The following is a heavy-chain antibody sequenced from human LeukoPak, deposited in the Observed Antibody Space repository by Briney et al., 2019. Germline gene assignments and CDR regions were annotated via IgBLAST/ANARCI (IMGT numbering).Heavy chain of an antibody. CDR3: ARDRILMVFAPYFDY. D-gene: IGHD2-8*01. J-gene: IGHJ4*02. Sequence: GGSLRLSCAASGFTFSRYWMSWVRQAPGKGLEWVANIKQDGSEKYYVGSVKGRFTISRDNAKNSLYLQMNSLRAEDTAVYYCARDRILMVFAPYFDYWARDPWSPSPQ. CDR2: IKQDGSEK. V-gene: IGHV3-7*01. CDR1: GFTFSRYW.